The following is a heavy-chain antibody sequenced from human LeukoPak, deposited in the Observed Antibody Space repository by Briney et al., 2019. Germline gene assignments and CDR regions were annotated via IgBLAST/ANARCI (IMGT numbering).Heavy chain of an antibody. J-gene: IGHJ4*02. CDR1: GASISSFY. Sequence: SETLSLTCTVSGASISSFYWTLIRQPAGKGLERIGRIYTSGSTNYNPSLKSRVTISVGKSENQFSLKLTSVTAADTAVYNCAKGDYYDSSGYLLDFWGQGTLVTVSS. CDR2: IYTSGST. V-gene: IGHV4-4*07. D-gene: IGHD3-22*01. CDR3: AKGDYYDSSGYLLDF.